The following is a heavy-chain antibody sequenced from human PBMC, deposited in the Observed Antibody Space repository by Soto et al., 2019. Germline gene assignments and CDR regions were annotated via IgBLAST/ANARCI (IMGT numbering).Heavy chain of an antibody. CDR3: AKARGANNWANYYGLDV. D-gene: IGHD1-1*01. J-gene: IGHJ6*02. CDR2: ITYEGSNK. Sequence: GGSLRLSCAASGFIFANYGMHWVRQAPGKGLEWVALITYEGSNKYYADAVKGRFTISRDNAKNMVSLQMDSLRAEDTAVYYCAKARGANNWANYYGLDVWGQGTTVTVSS. CDR1: GFIFANYG. V-gene: IGHV3-30*18.